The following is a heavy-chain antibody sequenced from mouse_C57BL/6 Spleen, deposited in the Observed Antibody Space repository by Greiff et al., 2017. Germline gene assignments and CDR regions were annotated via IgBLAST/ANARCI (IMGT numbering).Heavy chain of an antibody. J-gene: IGHJ2*01. CDR2: INPNNGGT. CDR1: GYTFTDYY. CDR3: ARWDYDYFY. D-gene: IGHD2-4*01. V-gene: IGHV1-26*01. Sequence: EVQLQPSGPELVKPGASVKISCKASGYTFTDYYMNWVKQSHGKSLEWIGDINPNNGGTSYNQKFKGKATLTVDKSSSTAYMELRSLTSEDSAVYYCARWDYDYFYWGQGTTLTVSS.